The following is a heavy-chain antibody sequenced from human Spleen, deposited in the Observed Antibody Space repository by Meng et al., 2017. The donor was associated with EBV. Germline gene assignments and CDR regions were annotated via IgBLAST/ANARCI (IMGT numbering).Heavy chain of an antibody. Sequence: QVTLGQSGAKVKKPGASVKVSRKASGYPFISYGITWVRQAPGQGREWMGWISAHNGNTKFAQKFQGRVTMTTDTSTRTAYMELRGLRSDDTAVYFCARYAGWVGIEKYYFDYWGQGTLVTVSS. CDR1: GYPFISYG. CDR3: ARYAGWVGIEKYYFDY. J-gene: IGHJ4*02. CDR2: ISAHNGNT. V-gene: IGHV1-18*01. D-gene: IGHD1-26*01.